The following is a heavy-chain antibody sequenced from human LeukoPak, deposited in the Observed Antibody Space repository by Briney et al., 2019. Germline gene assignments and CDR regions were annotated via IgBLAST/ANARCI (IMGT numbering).Heavy chain of an antibody. J-gene: IGHJ4*02. CDR3: ARGGASSGYDY. CDR1: GYTFISYD. CDR2: ISAHSGKT. Sequence: ASVKVSCKASGYTFISYDISWVRQAPGQGLEWVGWISAHSGKTNYAHKVQGRVTMTTDTSTSTAYMELRSLTSDDTAIYYCARGGASSGYDYWGQGTLVTVSS. V-gene: IGHV1-18*01. D-gene: IGHD5-12*01.